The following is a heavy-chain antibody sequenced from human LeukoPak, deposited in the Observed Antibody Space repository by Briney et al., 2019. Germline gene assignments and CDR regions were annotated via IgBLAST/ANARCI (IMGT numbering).Heavy chain of an antibody. CDR1: RYTYSNYI. Sequence: GGSLRLSCAASRYTYSNYIMHWVRQAPGKGLDWVAVILENGSNQYYADSVKGRFTISRDNSKNTLFLQMNSLRGEDTAMYYCARVQGGGYRAADYWGQGTLVTVSS. D-gene: IGHD6-19*01. J-gene: IGHJ4*02. CDR2: ILENGSNQ. CDR3: ARVQGGGYRAADY. V-gene: IGHV3-30*04.